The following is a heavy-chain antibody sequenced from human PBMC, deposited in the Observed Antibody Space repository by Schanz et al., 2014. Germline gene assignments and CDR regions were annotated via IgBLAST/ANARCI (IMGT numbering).Heavy chain of an antibody. CDR3: AKSYDTSGYSGFDY. J-gene: IGHJ4*02. V-gene: IGHV3-30*02. CDR1: GFTFSNYV. CDR2: IRPDENSK. Sequence: VQLVESGGGVVQSGGSLRLSCAGSGFTFSNYVLQWVRQAPGKGLEWMALIRPDENSKYADSVKGRFTISRDNSKDTLYLQLISLRPEDTAVYFCAKSYDTSGYSGFDYWGQGTLVTVSS. D-gene: IGHD3-22*01.